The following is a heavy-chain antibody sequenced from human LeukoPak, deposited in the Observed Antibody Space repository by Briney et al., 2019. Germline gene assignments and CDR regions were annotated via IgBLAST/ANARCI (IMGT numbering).Heavy chain of an antibody. D-gene: IGHD3-10*01. V-gene: IGHV1-58*02. Sequence: ASVKVSCKASGFTFTSSAMQWVRQARGQRLEWIGWIVVGSGITNYAQKFQERVTITRDMSTSTAYMELSSLRSEDTAVYYCAASLAPGYGMDVWGQGTTVTVSS. CDR2: IVVGSGIT. CDR1: GFTFTSSA. CDR3: AASLAPGYGMDV. J-gene: IGHJ6*02.